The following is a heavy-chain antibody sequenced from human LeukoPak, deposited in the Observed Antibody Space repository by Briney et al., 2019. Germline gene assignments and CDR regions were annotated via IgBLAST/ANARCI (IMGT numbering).Heavy chain of an antibody. CDR1: GYSIGSGHY. V-gene: IGHV4-38-2*02. CDR3: ARSTGGGGHDS. CDR2: VYHSGT. Sequence: SETLSLTCTVSGYSIGSGHYWAWIRQPPGKGLEWIGCVYHSGTYYKSSLTSRVTISMDTSKNQFSLKLTSVTAADSAFYYCARSTGGGGHDSWGQGTLVTVSS. D-gene: IGHD4-23*01. J-gene: IGHJ5*01.